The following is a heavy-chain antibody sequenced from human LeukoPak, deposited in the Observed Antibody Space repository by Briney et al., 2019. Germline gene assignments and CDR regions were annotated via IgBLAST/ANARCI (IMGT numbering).Heavy chain of an antibody. D-gene: IGHD3-10*01. J-gene: IGHJ3*02. CDR3: ARHDNGGLVRGIILADALDI. Sequence: GESLKISCKGSGYSFTNYWIGWVRQMPGKGLEWMGIIYPGDSDSRYSPSFQGQVTISADKSVNTAYLQWSSLKASDTAMYYCARHDNGGLVRGIILADALDIWGQGTMVTVSS. CDR2: IYPGDSDS. CDR1: GYSFTNYW. V-gene: IGHV5-51*01.